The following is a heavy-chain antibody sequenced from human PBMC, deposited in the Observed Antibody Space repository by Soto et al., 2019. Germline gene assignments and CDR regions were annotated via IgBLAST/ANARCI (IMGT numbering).Heavy chain of an antibody. J-gene: IGHJ3*02. Sequence: QVQLQESGPGLVKPSQTLSLTCTVSGGSISSGGYYWSWIRQHPGKGLEWIGYIYYSGSTYYNPSLKSRVTISVDTSKNQFSLKLSSVTAADTAVYYCVSAFKTTYDILTGTILGVDAFDIWGQGTMVTVSS. CDR2: IYYSGST. V-gene: IGHV4-31*03. CDR3: VSAFKTTYDILTGTILGVDAFDI. CDR1: GGSISSGGYY. D-gene: IGHD3-9*01.